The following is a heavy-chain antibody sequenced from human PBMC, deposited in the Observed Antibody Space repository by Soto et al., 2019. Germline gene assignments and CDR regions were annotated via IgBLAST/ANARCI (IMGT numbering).Heavy chain of an antibody. D-gene: IGHD3-22*01. J-gene: IGHJ4*02. CDR3: AKGGGAWYYDSSGYDY. CDR2: ISYDGSNK. Sequence: PGGSLRLSCAASGFTFSSYGMHWVRQAPGKGLEWVAVISYDGSNKYYADSVKGRFTISRDNSKNTLYLQMNSLRAEDTAVYYCAKGGGAWYYDSSGYDYWGQGTLVTVSS. CDR1: GFTFSSYG. V-gene: IGHV3-30*18.